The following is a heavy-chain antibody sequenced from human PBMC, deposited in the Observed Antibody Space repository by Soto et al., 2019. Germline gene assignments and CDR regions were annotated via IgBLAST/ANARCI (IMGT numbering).Heavy chain of an antibody. D-gene: IGHD2-8*02. CDR3: ARDKITGLFDY. V-gene: IGHV4-34*01. CDR2: INHSGST. CDR1: GVSFSGYY. J-gene: IGHJ4*02. Sequence: QVQLQQWGAGLLKPSETLSLTCAVYGVSFSGYYWTWIRQPPGTGLEWIGEINHSGSTNYNPSLKSRVTISVDTSKNQFSLKLTSVTAAETAVYYWARDKITGLFDYWGQGTLVTVSS.